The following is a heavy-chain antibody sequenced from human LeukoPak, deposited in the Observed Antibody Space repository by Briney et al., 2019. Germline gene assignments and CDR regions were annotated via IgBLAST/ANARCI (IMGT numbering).Heavy chain of an antibody. CDR3: ARIPRNNWFDP. Sequence: SETLSLTCTVSGGSISSSSYYWGWIRQPPGKGLEWIGSTYYSGSTYYNPSLKSRVTISVDTSKNQFSLKLSSVTAADTAVYYCARIPRNNWFDPWGQGTLVAVSS. V-gene: IGHV4-39*01. J-gene: IGHJ5*02. CDR1: GGSISSSSYY. CDR2: TYYSGST. D-gene: IGHD2-21*01.